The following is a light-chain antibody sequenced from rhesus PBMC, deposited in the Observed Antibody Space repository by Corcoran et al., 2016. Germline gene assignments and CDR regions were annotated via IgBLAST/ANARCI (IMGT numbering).Light chain of an antibody. CDR1: QSVSSS. CDR2: DAS. V-gene: IGKV3-42*03. CDR3: QQYSNWPLT. J-gene: IGKJ4*01. Sequence: EIVMTQSPATLSLSPGERATLSCRASQSVSSSLAWSQQKPGQAPRLLISDASSRATGIPERFRGSGSGTEFTLTISSLEPEDFVVYYCQQYSNWPLTFGGGTKVEIK.